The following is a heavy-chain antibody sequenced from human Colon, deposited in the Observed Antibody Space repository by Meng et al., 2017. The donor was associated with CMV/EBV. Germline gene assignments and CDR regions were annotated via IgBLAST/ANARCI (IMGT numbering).Heavy chain of an antibody. CDR1: GGPISRSSYY. J-gene: IGHJ5*02. V-gene: IGHV4-61*05. D-gene: IGHD2/OR15-2a*01. CDR3: VKIEGRCDSQSCSYYRWFDP. Sequence: SETLSLTCTVSGGPISRSSYYWSWIRQRPGEGLEWIGFIYYNGNTEYNPSLKSRLTISIDTSKNQFFLNLRSVTAADTAVYHCVKIEGRCDSQSCSYYRWFDPWGQGILVTVSS. CDR2: IYYNGNT.